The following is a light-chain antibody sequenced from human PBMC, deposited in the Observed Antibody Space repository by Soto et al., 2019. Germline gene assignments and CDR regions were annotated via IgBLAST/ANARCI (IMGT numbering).Light chain of an antibody. CDR2: AAS. CDR3: LQYNSYPWT. CDR1: QGIRSD. V-gene: IGKV1-17*01. Sequence: DLQMTRSPSSLSASVGDRVTITCRASQGIRSDLGWYQQKLGKAPKRLIYAASSLQSGVPSRFSGSGSGTEFTLTISSLQPEDFATYYCLQYNSYPWTFGQGTEVEIK. J-gene: IGKJ1*01.